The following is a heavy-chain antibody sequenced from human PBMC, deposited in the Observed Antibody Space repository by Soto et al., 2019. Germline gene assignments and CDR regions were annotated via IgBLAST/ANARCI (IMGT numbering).Heavy chain of an antibody. J-gene: IGHJ6*02. V-gene: IGHV3-53*05. CDR3: ATHSSGWYLLYYGTDV. D-gene: IGHD6-19*01. Sequence: GGSLRLSCAASGFTVSTNYMTWVRQAPGKGLEWVSVIYTGGSAYYGDSVKGRFTSSRDDSKNTLYLQMNSLRLEDTAVYYCATHSSGWYLLYYGTDVWGQGTTVTVS. CDR2: IYTGGSA. CDR1: GFTVSTNY.